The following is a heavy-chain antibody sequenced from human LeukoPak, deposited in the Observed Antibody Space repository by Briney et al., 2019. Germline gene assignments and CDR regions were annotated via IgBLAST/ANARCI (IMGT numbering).Heavy chain of an antibody. D-gene: IGHD1/OR15-1a*01. CDR2: ISRSSSYK. CDR3: ARDRAESNWTNHTLFDS. Sequence: GGSLRLSCAASGFTFSTYSMNWVRQAPGKGLEWVSSISRSSSYKYYADSLKGRFTVSRDNAKNTLYLQMNSLRVEDTAIYYCARDRAESNWTNHTLFDSWGQGTPVTVSS. CDR1: GFTFSTYS. V-gene: IGHV3-21*01. J-gene: IGHJ4*02.